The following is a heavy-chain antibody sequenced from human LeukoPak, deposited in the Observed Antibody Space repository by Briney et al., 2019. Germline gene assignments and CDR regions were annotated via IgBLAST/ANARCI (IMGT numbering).Heavy chain of an antibody. CDR2: IKQDGSEK. V-gene: IGHV3-7*01. J-gene: IGHJ4*02. CDR1: GFRFSSYW. Sequence: GGSLRLSCAASGFRFSSYWMSWVRQAPGKGLEWVANIKQDGSEKYYVDSVKGRFTISRDNAKNSLYLQMNSLRAEDTAVYFCARDGLPFDFWDQGTLVTVSS. CDR3: ARDGLPFDF. D-gene: IGHD5-12*01.